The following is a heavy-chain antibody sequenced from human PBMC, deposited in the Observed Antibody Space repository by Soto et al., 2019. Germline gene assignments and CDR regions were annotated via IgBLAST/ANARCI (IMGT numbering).Heavy chain of an antibody. J-gene: IGHJ4*02. Sequence: QVHLEESGPGLVKPSETLSLTCAISGGSTSSSDWWTWVRQPPGEGLEWIGEIHRAGVTNYNSSRTSRLTQSMDQSRILSSTSTTTVLAAGVPVFSYAGRPEILSRWGQGILVPVSS. CDR2: IHRAGVT. D-gene: IGHD1-26*01. CDR3: AGRPEILSR. V-gene: IGHV4-4*02. CDR1: GGSTSSSDW.